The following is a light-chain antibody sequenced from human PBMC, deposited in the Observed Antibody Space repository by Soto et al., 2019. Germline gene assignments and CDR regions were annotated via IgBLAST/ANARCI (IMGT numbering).Light chain of an antibody. CDR1: QSVSSN. CDR2: GAS. V-gene: IGKV3-15*01. Sequence: EIVMTQSTATMSVSPGESATLSCKASQSVSSNLAWYQEKPGQDPRLLIYGASTMSTGIPARFSGSRSGTEFTLTISSMQSEDFAVYYCQHYNTWPRTFGQGNKVEIK. CDR3: QHYNTWPRT. J-gene: IGKJ1*01.